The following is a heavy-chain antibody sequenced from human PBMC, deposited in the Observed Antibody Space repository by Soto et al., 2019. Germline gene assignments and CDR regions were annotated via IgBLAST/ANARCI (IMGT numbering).Heavy chain of an antibody. CDR3: ARHEYVSSSYDLLDV. CDR2: IYYTGTT. V-gene: IGHV4-39*01. J-gene: IGHJ3*01. CDR1: GGSVTNINYF. D-gene: IGHD3-22*01. Sequence: SETLSLTCSVSGGSVTNINYFWAWIRQSPGKGLEWIANIYYTGTTFYNPSLRSRVSMTIDASKNRFSLNLSSVTASVTALYYCARHEYVSSSYDLLDVWGRGTMVTVSS.